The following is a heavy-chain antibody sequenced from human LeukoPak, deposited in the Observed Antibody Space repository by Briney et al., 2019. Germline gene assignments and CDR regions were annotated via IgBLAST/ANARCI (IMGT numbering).Heavy chain of an antibody. V-gene: IGHV3-21*06. CDR3: ARGGRSLPFDY. CDR2: VSSGSGYI. J-gene: IGHJ4*02. CDR1: GLSFSSYT. D-gene: IGHD4-17*01. Sequence: GGSLRLSRAASGLSFSSYTMNWVRQAPGKGLEWVSSVSSGSGYISYADSVKGRFTISRDNAKNSLYLQMNSLRAEDTAVYYCARGGRSLPFDYWGQGTLVTVSS.